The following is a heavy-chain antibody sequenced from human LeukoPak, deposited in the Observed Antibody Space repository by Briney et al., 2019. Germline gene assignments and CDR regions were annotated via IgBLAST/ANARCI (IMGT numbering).Heavy chain of an antibody. Sequence: SETLSLTCAVSGGSISSGGSSWSWIRQPTGKGLEWIGHIHHSGATYNNPSLKSRVIISVDRSKNQFSLKLRSVTAADTAVYYCARVYEYSDCYLRKFYFDSWGQGTLVTVSS. D-gene: IGHD1-26*01. CDR1: GGSISSGGSS. CDR3: ARVYEYSDCYLRKFYFDS. J-gene: IGHJ4*02. CDR2: IHHSGAT. V-gene: IGHV4-30-2*01.